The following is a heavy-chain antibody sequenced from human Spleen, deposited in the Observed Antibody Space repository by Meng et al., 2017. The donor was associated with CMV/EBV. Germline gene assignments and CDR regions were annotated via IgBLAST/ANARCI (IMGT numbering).Heavy chain of an antibody. CDR2: ISSSGSII. Sequence: LSLTCAASGFTFSDYYMSWIRQAPGKGLEWVSYISSSGSIIYYADSVKGRFTISRDNAKNSLYVQMNSLRAEDMAVYYCARTYYYGSGNYGMDVWGQGTTVTVSS. CDR1: GFTFSDYY. V-gene: IGHV3-11*04. D-gene: IGHD3-10*01. J-gene: IGHJ6*02. CDR3: ARTYYYGSGNYGMDV.